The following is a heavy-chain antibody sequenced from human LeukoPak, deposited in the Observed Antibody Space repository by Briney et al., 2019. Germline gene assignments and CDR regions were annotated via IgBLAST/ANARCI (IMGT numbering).Heavy chain of an antibody. CDR2: IIPIFGTA. Sequence: SVKVSCKASGYTFTSYYMHWVRQAPGQGLEWMGGIIPIFGTANYAQKFQGRVTITADESTSTAYMELSSLRSEDTAVYYCARVRDSSGYYRFDYWGQGTLVTVSS. V-gene: IGHV1-69*13. CDR1: GYTFTSYY. CDR3: ARVRDSSGYYRFDY. J-gene: IGHJ4*02. D-gene: IGHD3-22*01.